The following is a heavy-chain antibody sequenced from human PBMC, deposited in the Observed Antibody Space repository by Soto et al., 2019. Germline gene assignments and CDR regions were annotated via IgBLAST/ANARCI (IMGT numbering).Heavy chain of an antibody. CDR3: ARDLYANAPGSPTSYGMDV. Sequence: RASVKVSCKASGYTFTGYYMHWVRQAPGQGLEWMGWINPNSGGTNYAQKFQGWVTMTRDTSISTAYMELSRLRSDDTAVYYCARDLYANAPGSPTSYGMDVWGQGTTVTVSS. J-gene: IGHJ6*02. CDR2: INPNSGGT. D-gene: IGHD1-26*01. V-gene: IGHV1-2*04. CDR1: GYTFTGYY.